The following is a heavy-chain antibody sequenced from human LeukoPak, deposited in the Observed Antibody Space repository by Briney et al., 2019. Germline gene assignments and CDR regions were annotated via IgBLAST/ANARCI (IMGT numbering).Heavy chain of an antibody. Sequence: GASVKVSCKASGYTFTSYYMHWVRQAPGQGLEWMGIINPSGGSTSDAQKFQGRVTMTRDTSTSTVYMELSSLRSEDTAVYYCAKTYYDFWSGYSHRNYYYYYMDVWGKGTTVTVSS. V-gene: IGHV1-46*03. CDR2: INPSGGST. CDR1: GYTFTSYY. CDR3: AKTYYDFWSGYSHRNYYYYYMDV. D-gene: IGHD3-3*01. J-gene: IGHJ6*03.